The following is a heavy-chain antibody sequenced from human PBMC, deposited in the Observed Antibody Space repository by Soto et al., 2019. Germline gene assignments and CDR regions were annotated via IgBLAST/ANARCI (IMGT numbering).Heavy chain of an antibody. CDR3: ARDSITIFGVVITTLYYYGMDV. J-gene: IGHJ6*02. CDR2: ISSSSSYI. Sequence: GGSLRLSCAASGFTFSSYSMNWVRQAPGKGLEWVSSISSSSSYIYYADSVKGRFTISRDNAKNSLYLQMNSLRAEDTAVYYCARDSITIFGVVITTLYYYGMDVWGQGTTGT. D-gene: IGHD3-3*01. CDR1: GFTFSSYS. V-gene: IGHV3-21*01.